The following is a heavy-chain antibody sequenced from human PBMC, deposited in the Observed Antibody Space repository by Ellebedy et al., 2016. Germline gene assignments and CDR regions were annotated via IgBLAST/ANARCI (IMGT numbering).Heavy chain of an antibody. J-gene: IGHJ4*02. D-gene: IGHD2-21*02. Sequence: GESLKISXKGSGYSFTSYWIGWVRQMPGKGLEWMGTIYPGDSDTRYSPSFQGQVTISADKSISTAYLQWSSLKASDTAMYYCARHSYCGGDCYPYYFDYWGQGTLVTVSS. CDR2: IYPGDSDT. CDR1: GYSFTSYW. V-gene: IGHV5-51*01. CDR3: ARHSYCGGDCYPYYFDY.